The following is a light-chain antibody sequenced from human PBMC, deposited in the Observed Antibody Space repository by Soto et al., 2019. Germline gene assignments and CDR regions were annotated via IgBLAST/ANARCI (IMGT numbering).Light chain of an antibody. J-gene: IGKJ4*01. V-gene: IGKV1-33*01. CDR3: PQYDNRLT. Sequence: DIQMTQSPSSLSASVGDRVTITCQASQDISNYLNWYQQKPGKAPKLLIYDASNLETGVPSRFSGSGSGTDFTFTISSLQPEDIATYYCPQYDNRLTFGGGTKVEIK. CDR2: DAS. CDR1: QDISNY.